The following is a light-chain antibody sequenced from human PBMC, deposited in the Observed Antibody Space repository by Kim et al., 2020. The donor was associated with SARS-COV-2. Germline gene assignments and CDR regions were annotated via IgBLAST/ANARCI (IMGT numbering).Light chain of an antibody. J-gene: IGKJ2*01. V-gene: IGKV1-16*01. Sequence: SASVGDSNTITCRASQGISNHLAWFQQRPGKAPKSLIFAASRLQSGVPSRFSGSGTDTHFTLTISGLQPEDFATYFCQEYNSYPYTFGQGTKLEI. CDR1: QGISNH. CDR3: QEYNSYPYT. CDR2: AAS.